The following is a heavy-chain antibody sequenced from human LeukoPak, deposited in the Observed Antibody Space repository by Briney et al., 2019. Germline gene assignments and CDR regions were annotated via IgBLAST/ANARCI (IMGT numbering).Heavy chain of an antibody. J-gene: IGHJ5*02. D-gene: IGHD3-10*01. CDR1: GGSISSGGYS. Sequence: SETLSLTCAVSGGSISSGGYSWSWIRQPPGKGLEWIGYIYYSGSTYYNPSLKSRVTISVDTSKNQFSLKLSSVTAADTAVYYCARLLRGAPYRRGWFDPWGQGTLVTVSS. V-gene: IGHV4-30-4*07. CDR3: ARLLRGAPYRRGWFDP. CDR2: IYYSGST.